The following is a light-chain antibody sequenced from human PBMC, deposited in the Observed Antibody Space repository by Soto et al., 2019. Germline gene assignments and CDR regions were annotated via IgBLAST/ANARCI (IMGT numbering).Light chain of an antibody. CDR1: QSISSW. J-gene: IGKJ4*01. Sequence: DIEMTQSPSTLSASVGDRVTITCRASQSISSWLAWYQQKPGKAPNLLIYKTSSLESGVPSRFSGSGSGTDFTLTISSLQPDDLGTYYCQQCNSSPRTFGRRTKVEIK. CDR2: KTS. CDR3: QQCNSSPRT. V-gene: IGKV1-5*03.